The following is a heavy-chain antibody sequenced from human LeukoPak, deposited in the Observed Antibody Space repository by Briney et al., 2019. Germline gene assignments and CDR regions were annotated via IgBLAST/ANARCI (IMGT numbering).Heavy chain of an antibody. D-gene: IGHD6-6*01. J-gene: IGHJ4*02. CDR1: GFTFSSYA. CDR2: ISGSGGST. Sequence: GGFLRLSCAASGFTFSSYAMSWVRQAPGKGLEWVSAISGSGGSTYYADSVKGRFTISRDNSKNTLYLQMNSLRAEDTAVYYCAKKGSSSIGGKGGWGQGTLVTVSS. CDR3: AKKGSSSIGGKGG. V-gene: IGHV3-23*01.